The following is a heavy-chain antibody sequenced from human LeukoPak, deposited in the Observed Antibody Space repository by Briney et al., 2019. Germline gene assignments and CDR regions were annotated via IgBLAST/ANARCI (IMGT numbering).Heavy chain of an antibody. CDR2: ISSSSYI. CDR1: GFTFSSYS. J-gene: IGHJ6*02. D-gene: IGHD1-26*01. CDR3: ARDEEWELDYYYYGMDV. Sequence: GGSLRLSCAASGFTFSSYSMNWVRQAPGKGLEWVSSISSSSYIYYADSVKGRFTISRDNAKNSLYLQMNSLRAEDTAVYYCARDEEWELDYYYYGMDVWGQGTTVTVSS. V-gene: IGHV3-21*01.